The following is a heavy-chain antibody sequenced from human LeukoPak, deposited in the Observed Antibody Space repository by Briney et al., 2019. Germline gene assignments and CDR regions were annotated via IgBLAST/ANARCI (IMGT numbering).Heavy chain of an antibody. D-gene: IGHD2-2*01. CDR3: ARDRRVGCSFTTCYLFDY. V-gene: IGHV3-23*01. Sequence: PGGSLRLSCVAAGFTFTSYVMNWVRQAPGKGLEWVSLFSGSGDSTYYTDSVKGRFTISRDNSKNTLYLQMNSLRAEDTAVYYCARDRRVGCSFTTCYLFDYWGQGTLVTVSS. J-gene: IGHJ4*02. CDR2: FSGSGDST. CDR1: GFTFTSYV.